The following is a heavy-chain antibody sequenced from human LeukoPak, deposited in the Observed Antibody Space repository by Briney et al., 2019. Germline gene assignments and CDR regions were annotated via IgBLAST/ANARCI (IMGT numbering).Heavy chain of an antibody. Sequence: SETLSLTCTVSGGSISNYYWSWIRQPPGKGLEWIGYIYYSGSTNYNPSLKSRVTISVDTSKNQFSLKPSSVTAADTAVYYCARAPPYYDILTGYPLQDAFDIWGQGTMVTVSS. CDR3: ARAPPYYDILTGYPLQDAFDI. CDR2: IYYSGST. CDR1: GGSISNYY. V-gene: IGHV4-59*01. D-gene: IGHD3-9*01. J-gene: IGHJ3*02.